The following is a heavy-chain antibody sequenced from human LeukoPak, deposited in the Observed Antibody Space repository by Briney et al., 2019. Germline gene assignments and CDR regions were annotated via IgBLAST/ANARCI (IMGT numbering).Heavy chain of an antibody. CDR1: GGSICSYY. D-gene: IGHD6-19*01. CDR2: IYYSGST. V-gene: IGHV4-59*12. Sequence: PSETLSLTCTVSGGSICSYYWSWIRQPPGKGLEWIGYIYYSGSTNYNPSLKSRVTISVDTSKNQFSLKLSSVTAADTAVYYCARDLLPLAVAGIGYWGQGTLVTVSS. J-gene: IGHJ4*02. CDR3: ARDLLPLAVAGIGY.